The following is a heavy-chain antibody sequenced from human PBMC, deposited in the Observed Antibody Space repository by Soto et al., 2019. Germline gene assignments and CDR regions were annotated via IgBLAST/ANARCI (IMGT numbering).Heavy chain of an antibody. D-gene: IGHD6-6*01. V-gene: IGHV3-23*01. CDR3: AKVQPSLTTRPDYFDR. CDR1: GFTFSSYA. J-gene: IGHJ4*02. Sequence: VGSLRLSCAASGFTFSSYAMNWVRQAPGKGLEWVSSITAKSGSTYYADSVKGRFTISRDNSKNTLSLQMSSLRVEDTAVYYCAKVQPSLTTRPDYFDRWGQGTLVTVSS. CDR2: ITAKSGST.